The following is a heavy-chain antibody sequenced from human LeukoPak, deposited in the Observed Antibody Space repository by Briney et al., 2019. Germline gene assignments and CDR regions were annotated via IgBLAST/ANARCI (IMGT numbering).Heavy chain of an antibody. J-gene: IGHJ4*02. CDR2: IRSKANSYAT. Sequence: GGSLKLSCAASGFTFSGSAMHWVRQASGKGLEWVGRIRSKANSYATAYAASVKGRFTISRDDSKNTLYLQMNSLKTEDTAVYYCTTEATLIWDWGQGTLVTVSS. CDR1: GFTFSGSA. D-gene: IGHD3-22*01. CDR3: TTEATLIWD. V-gene: IGHV3-73*01.